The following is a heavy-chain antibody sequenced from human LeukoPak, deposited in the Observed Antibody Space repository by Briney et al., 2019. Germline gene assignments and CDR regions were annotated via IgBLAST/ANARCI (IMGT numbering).Heavy chain of an antibody. CDR3: ARAKAPPCGGDCYTVISYYYYGMDV. D-gene: IGHD2-21*02. Sequence: SQTLSLTCTVPGGSISSGGYYWSWIRQHPGKGLEWIGYIYYSGSTYYNPSLKSRVTISVDTSKNQFSLKLSSVTAADTAVYYCARAKAPPCGGDCYTVISYYYYGMDVWGKGTTVTVSS. CDR2: IYYSGST. J-gene: IGHJ6*04. CDR1: GGSISSGGYY. V-gene: IGHV4-31*03.